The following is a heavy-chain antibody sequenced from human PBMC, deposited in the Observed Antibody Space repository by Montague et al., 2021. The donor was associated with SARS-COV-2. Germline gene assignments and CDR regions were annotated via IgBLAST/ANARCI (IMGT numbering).Heavy chain of an antibody. Sequence: SPRLSCAASLFTFSNYAMHWVRQAPGKGLEWVALISYDGSNKYYADSVKGRFAISRDNSKNTLYLQMDSLRAEDTGLYYCAREWDDITRPAHYGMDFWGQGTTVTVSS. CDR3: AREWDDITRPAHYGMDF. D-gene: IGHD3-16*01. CDR2: ISYDGSNK. J-gene: IGHJ6*02. CDR1: LFTFSNYA. V-gene: IGHV3-30*09.